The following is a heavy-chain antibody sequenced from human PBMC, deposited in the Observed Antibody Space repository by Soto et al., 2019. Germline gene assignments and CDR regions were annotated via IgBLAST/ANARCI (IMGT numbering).Heavy chain of an antibody. CDR2: IYSGGST. CDR3: ARGEGFGELPYGAHYYYGMDV. CDR1: GFTVSSNY. V-gene: IGHV3-53*02. Sequence: EVQLVETGGGLIQPGGSLRLSCAASGFTVSSNYMSWVRQAPGKGLEWVSVIYSGGSTYYADSVKGRFTISRDNSKNTLYLQMNSLRAEDSAVYYCARGEGFGELPYGAHYYYGMDVWGQGTTVTVSS. J-gene: IGHJ6*02. D-gene: IGHD3-10*01.